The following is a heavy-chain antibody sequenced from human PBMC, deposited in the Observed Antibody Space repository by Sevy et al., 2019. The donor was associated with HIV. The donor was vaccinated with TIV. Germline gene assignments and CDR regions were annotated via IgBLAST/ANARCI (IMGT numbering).Heavy chain of an antibody. V-gene: IGHV4-59*01. CDR2: IYYSGST. J-gene: IGHJ4*02. CDR3: ASGGRHYYDSSGYYEFGTFEY. CDR1: GGSISSYY. Sequence: SETLSLTCTVSGGSISSYYWSWIRQPPGKGLEWIGYIYYSGSTNYNPSLKSRVTISVDTSKNQFSLKLSSVTAADTAVYYCASGGRHYYDSSGYYEFGTFEYWGQGTLVTVSS. D-gene: IGHD3-22*01.